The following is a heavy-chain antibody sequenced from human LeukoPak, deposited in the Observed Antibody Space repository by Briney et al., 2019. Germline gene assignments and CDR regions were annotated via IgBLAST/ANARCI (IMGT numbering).Heavy chain of an antibody. Sequence: SETLSLTCTVSGGSISSSSYYWGWIRQPPGKGLEWIGSIYYSGSTYYNPSLKSRVTISVDTSKNQFSLKLSSVTAADTAVYYCATTRRDGYNYNFQHWGQGTLVTVSS. CDR1: GGSISSSSYY. D-gene: IGHD5-24*01. V-gene: IGHV4-39*01. CDR2: IYYSGST. CDR3: ATTRRDGYNYNFQH. J-gene: IGHJ1*01.